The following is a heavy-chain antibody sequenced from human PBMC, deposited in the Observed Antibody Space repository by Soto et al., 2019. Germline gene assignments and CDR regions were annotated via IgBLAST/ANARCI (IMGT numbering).Heavy chain of an antibody. Sequence: QVQLQQWGAGLLKPSETLSLTCAVYGGSFSGYYWRWIRQPPGKGLEWIGEINHSGSTNYNPSLKSRVTISVDTSKNQFSLKLSSVTAADTAVYYCARGDRSERRRYCTNGVCYTTTSRHDYWGQGTLVTVSS. V-gene: IGHV4-34*01. D-gene: IGHD2-8*01. CDR1: GGSFSGYY. CDR3: ARGDRSERRRYCTNGVCYTTTSRHDY. J-gene: IGHJ4*02. CDR2: INHSGST.